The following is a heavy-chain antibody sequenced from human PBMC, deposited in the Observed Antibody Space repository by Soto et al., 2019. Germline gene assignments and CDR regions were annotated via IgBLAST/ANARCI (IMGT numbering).Heavy chain of an antibody. V-gene: IGHV3-23*01. CDR3: AKDQGMVRGVIIGYYFDY. J-gene: IGHJ4*02. Sequence: EVQLLESGGGLVQPGGSLRLSCAASGFTFSSYAMSWVRQAPGKGLEWVSAISGSGGSTYYADSVKGRFTISRDNSKNTLYLQMNSLRAEDTAVYYCAKDQGMVRGVIIGYYFDYWGQGTLVTVSS. CDR2: ISGSGGST. CDR1: GFTFSSYA. D-gene: IGHD3-10*01.